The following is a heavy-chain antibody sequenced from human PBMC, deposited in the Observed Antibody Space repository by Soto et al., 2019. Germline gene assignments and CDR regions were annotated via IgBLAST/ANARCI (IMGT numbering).Heavy chain of an antibody. J-gene: IGHJ4*02. CDR3: AKAKSIRAVRGSSFDY. D-gene: IGHD6-19*01. CDR2: ISPTGDNT. Sequence: DVPLLESGGGLVQPGGSLRLSCEASEFMFSSYAMSWVRQAPGKGLEWVSTISPTGDNTYYADSVKGRFTLSRDNSKDTLSLQMNSLTTEDTAIYYCAKAKSIRAVRGSSFDYWGQGALVTVSS. V-gene: IGHV3-23*01. CDR1: EFMFSSYA.